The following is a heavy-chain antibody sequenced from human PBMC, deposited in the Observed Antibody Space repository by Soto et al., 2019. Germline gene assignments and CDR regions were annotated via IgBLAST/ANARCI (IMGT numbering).Heavy chain of an antibody. D-gene: IGHD3-3*01. Sequence: PGGSLRLSCAASGFTFSNAWMNWVRQAPGKGLEWVGRIKSKTDGGTTDYAAPVKGRFTISRDDSKNTLYLQMNGLKTEDTAVYYCTTYLRFLEWLLPNYYYYGMDVWGQGTTVTVSS. CDR1: GFTFSNAW. CDR2: IKSKTDGGTT. CDR3: TTYLRFLEWLLPNYYYYGMDV. J-gene: IGHJ6*02. V-gene: IGHV3-15*07.